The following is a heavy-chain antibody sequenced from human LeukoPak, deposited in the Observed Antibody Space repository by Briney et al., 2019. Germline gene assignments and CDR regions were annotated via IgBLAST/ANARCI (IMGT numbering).Heavy chain of an antibody. CDR2: ILYDGSMK. J-gene: IGHJ4*02. Sequence: GGSLRVSSVAPGFTFRSTGMYWVPQTPGKGLGRVAVILYDGSMKYYADSVKGRFTISRDDSKNTLYLQMNRLRDENTGVYYCAKGRDFDWLPFLNWGQGTLVTVSS. V-gene: IGHV3-30*18. D-gene: IGHD3-9*01. CDR3: AKGRDFDWLPFLN. CDR1: GFTFRSTG.